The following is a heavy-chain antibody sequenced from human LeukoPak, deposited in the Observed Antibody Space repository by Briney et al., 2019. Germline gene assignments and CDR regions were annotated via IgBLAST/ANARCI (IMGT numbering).Heavy chain of an antibody. D-gene: IGHD1-1*01. CDR1: GASIGSYY. J-gene: IGHJ6*03. CDR2: IYYSGST. Sequence: SETLSLTCSVSGASIGSYYWIWIRQPPGKGPEWLGTIYYSGSTEYNSSLKSRVSILADTSNNQFSLRLSSVTAADTAVYYCAREGLTTIGVIDVWGKGTTVTVSS. CDR3: AREGLTTIGVIDV. V-gene: IGHV4-59*01.